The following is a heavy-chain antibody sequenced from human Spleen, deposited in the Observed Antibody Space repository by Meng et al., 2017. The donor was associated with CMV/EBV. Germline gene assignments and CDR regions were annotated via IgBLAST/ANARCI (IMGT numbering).Heavy chain of an antibody. CDR3: AREQDPYSSSPGHYYYGMDV. CDR2: INSDGSST. V-gene: IGHV3-74*01. CDR1: GFTFDDYS. J-gene: IGHJ6*02. D-gene: IGHD6-6*01. Sequence: GESLKISCAASGFTFDDYSMHWVRQAPGKGLVWVSRINSDGSSTSYADSVKGRFTISRDNAKNTLYLQMNSLRAEDTAVYYCAREQDPYSSSPGHYYYGMDVWGQGTTVTVSS.